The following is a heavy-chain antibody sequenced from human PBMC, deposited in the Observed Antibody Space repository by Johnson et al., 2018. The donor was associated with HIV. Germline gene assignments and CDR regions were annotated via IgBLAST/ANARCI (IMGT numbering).Heavy chain of an antibody. Sequence: VQLVESGGGVVQPGRSLRLSCAASGFTFDDHGMSWVRQGSGKGLEWVSGINWSGDSTGYADSVKGRFTISRDNAKSSLYLQMNSLRAEDTAVYYCASGGSIAASDAFDIWGQGTMVTVSS. D-gene: IGHD6-6*01. CDR3: ASGGSIAASDAFDI. V-gene: IGHV3-20*04. J-gene: IGHJ3*02. CDR1: GFTFDDHG. CDR2: INWSGDST.